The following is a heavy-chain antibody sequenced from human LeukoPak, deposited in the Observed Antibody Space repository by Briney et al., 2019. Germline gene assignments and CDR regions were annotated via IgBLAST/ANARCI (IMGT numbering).Heavy chain of an antibody. J-gene: IGHJ4*02. D-gene: IGHD6-13*01. CDR2: ISTKKEGQTT. Sequence: TGGSLRLSCAASGFIFGNEWARWVRQAPGKGPEWVGRISTKKEGQTTDYGAPVKGRFLIPRDDSKNTVYLQMDSLKTDDTGVYFCTRGHYSSLWGQGTQLTVSA. V-gene: IGHV3-15*01. CDR3: TRGHYSSL. CDR1: GFIFGNEW.